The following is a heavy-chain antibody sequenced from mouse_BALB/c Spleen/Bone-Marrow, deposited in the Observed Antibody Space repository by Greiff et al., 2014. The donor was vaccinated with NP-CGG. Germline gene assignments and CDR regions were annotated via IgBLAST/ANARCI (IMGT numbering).Heavy chain of an antibody. J-gene: IGHJ1*01. CDR3: ARTVNWYFDV. CDR2: IYYSGTI. V-gene: IGHV3-5*02. D-gene: IGHD1-1*01. Sequence: VQLKESGPGLVKPSQTVSLTCTVTGISITTGNYRWSWIRQFPGNKLEWIGYIYYSGTITYNPSPTSRTTITRDTSKNQFFLEMNSLTAEDTATYYCARTVNWYFDVWGAGTTVTVSS. CDR1: GISITTGNYR.